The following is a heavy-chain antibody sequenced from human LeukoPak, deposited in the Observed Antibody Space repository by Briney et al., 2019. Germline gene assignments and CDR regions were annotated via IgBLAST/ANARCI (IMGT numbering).Heavy chain of an antibody. Sequence: GGSLRLSCAASGFTFSSYSMTWVRQAPERGLEWVSSISSSSSFIYYADSVKGRFTISRDNAKNSLYLQMNSLRAEDTAVYYCARDFGPYGMDVWGQGTTVTVSS. CDR1: GFTFSSYS. CDR2: ISSSSSFI. CDR3: ARDFGPYGMDV. D-gene: IGHD3-16*01. J-gene: IGHJ6*02. V-gene: IGHV3-21*01.